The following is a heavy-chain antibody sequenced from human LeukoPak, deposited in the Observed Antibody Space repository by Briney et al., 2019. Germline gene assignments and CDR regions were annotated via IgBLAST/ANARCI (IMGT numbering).Heavy chain of an antibody. CDR3: ARDDRRETDAFDI. Sequence: SETLSLTCAVSGGSISRGGYSWSWIRQPPGKGLEWIGYIYYSGSTNYNPSLKSRVTISVDTSKNQFSLKLSSVTAADTAVYYCARDDRRETDAFDIWGQGTMVTVSS. CDR1: GGSISRGGYS. V-gene: IGHV4-61*08. J-gene: IGHJ3*02. CDR2: IYYSGST.